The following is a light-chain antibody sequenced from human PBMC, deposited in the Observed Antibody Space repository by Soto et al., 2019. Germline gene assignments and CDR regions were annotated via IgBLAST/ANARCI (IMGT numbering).Light chain of an antibody. J-gene: IGKJ4*01. CDR2: GAS. CDR1: QSVGRDY. CDR3: QQYASSPLT. V-gene: IGKV3D-20*01. Sequence: EIVLTQSPATLSLSPGERATLSCGASQSVGRDYLAWYQQKPGLAPRLLIHGASIRATGIPDRFSGSGSGTDFTLIINRLEPEEFAVYFCQQYASSPLTFGGGTEVEIK.